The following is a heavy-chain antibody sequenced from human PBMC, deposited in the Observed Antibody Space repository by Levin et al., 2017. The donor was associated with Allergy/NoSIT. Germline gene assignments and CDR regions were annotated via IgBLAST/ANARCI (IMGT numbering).Heavy chain of an antibody. CDR1: GGSFSGYY. Sequence: SQTLSLTCAVYGGSFSGYYWSWIRQPPGKGLEWIGEINHSGSTNYNPSLKSRVTISVDTSKNQFSLKLSSVTAADTAVYYCARGRLVRGVITWGQGTLVTVSS. J-gene: IGHJ5*02. V-gene: IGHV4-34*01. D-gene: IGHD3-10*01. CDR2: INHSGST. CDR3: ARGRLVRGVIT.